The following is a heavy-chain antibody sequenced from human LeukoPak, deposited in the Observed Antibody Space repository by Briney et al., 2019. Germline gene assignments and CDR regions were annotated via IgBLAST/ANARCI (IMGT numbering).Heavy chain of an antibody. CDR1: GASTSTYY. Sequence: PSETLSLTCIVSGASTSTYYWSWIRQPPGRGLEWIGYIYNGGSTKYNPPLKSRVTISVNTSKNQFSLKVTSLTAADTAMYYCAQTTGWPGFDYWGQGALVTVSS. CDR2: IYNGGST. V-gene: IGHV4-59*08. CDR3: AQTTGWPGFDY. J-gene: IGHJ4*02. D-gene: IGHD6-19*01.